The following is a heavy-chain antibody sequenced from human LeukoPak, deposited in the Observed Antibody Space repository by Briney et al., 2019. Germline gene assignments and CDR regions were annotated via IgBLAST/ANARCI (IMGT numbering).Heavy chain of an antibody. CDR2: IKQDGSKQ. CDR3: TGGGGWFPDY. Sequence: PGGSLRLSCVASGFALSSYWMSWVRQAPGKGLEWVANIKQDGSKQYYVDSVKGRFTISRDNAKNSLYLQMNSLRAEDTAVYYCTGGGGWFPDYWGQGTLVTVSS. D-gene: IGHD6-19*01. CDR1: GFALSSYW. J-gene: IGHJ4*02. V-gene: IGHV3-7*04.